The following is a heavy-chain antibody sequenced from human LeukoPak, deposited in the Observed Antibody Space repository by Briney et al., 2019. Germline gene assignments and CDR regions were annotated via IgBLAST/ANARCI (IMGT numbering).Heavy chain of an antibody. CDR1: GFTFSSYA. D-gene: IGHD6-19*01. Sequence: PGGSLRLSCAASGFTFSSYAMSWVRQAPGKGLEWVSAISGSGGSTYYADSMKGRFTISRDNSKNTLYLQMNSLRAEDTAVYYCANDGDSSGWLRKSFFDYWGQGTLVTVSS. CDR2: ISGSGGST. V-gene: IGHV3-23*01. CDR3: ANDGDSSGWLRKSFFDY. J-gene: IGHJ4*02.